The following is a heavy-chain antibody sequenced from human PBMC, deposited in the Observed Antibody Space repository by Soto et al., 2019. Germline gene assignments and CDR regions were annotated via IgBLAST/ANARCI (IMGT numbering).Heavy chain of an antibody. Sequence: QVQLVQSGAEVKKPGASVKVSCKASGYSFTTYAVHWVRQAPGQRLEWMGWTNAGNGDTKYSQKFQGRVTITRDTSASTAYMELSSLRSEDMAIYYCASPLLDFWSDYYTADAFDIWGQGTMVIVSS. CDR3: ASPLLDFWSDYYTADAFDI. D-gene: IGHD3-3*01. CDR1: GYSFTTYA. J-gene: IGHJ3*02. CDR2: TNAGNGDT. V-gene: IGHV1-3*01.